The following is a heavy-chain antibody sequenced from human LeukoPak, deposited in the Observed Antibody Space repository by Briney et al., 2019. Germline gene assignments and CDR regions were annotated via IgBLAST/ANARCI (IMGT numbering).Heavy chain of an antibody. CDR1: GFTVSGNY. V-gene: IGHV3-53*01. CDR2: ISSGGTT. D-gene: IGHD3-22*01. Sequence: GGSLRLSCAASGFTVSGNYMSWVRQAPGKGLEWVSVISSGGTTYYADSVKGRFTISRDNSKNTLYLQMNSLRAEDTAVYYCVRDISNYDSKAFDIWGQGTMVTVSS. J-gene: IGHJ3*02. CDR3: VRDISNYDSKAFDI.